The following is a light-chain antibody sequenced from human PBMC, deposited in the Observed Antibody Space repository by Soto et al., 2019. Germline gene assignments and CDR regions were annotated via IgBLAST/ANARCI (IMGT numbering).Light chain of an antibody. CDR1: SSDVGGYNY. CDR2: DVS. J-gene: IGLJ1*01. V-gene: IGLV2-14*01. CDR3: SSYTSSSTPYV. Sequence: QSVLTQPGSVSGSPGQTITISRTGNSSDVGGYNYVSWYQQHPGKAPKLMIYDVSNRPSGVSNRFSGSKSGNTASLTISGLQAEDEADYYCSSYTSSSTPYVFGTGTKVTVL.